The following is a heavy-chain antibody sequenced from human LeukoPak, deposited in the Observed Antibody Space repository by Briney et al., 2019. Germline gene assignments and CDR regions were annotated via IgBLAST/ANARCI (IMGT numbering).Heavy chain of an antibody. CDR3: ARQIRYTYDPNWFHP. V-gene: IGHV4-39*01. J-gene: IGHJ5*02. CDR2: IYYSGVV. D-gene: IGHD2-2*02. Sequence: PSETLSLTCSVSGDSITATSYYWAWIRQPPGKGLERIGSIYYSGVVNYDPSLQSRVTISVDTSKNQFSLSLSSVTAADTAVYYCARQIRYTYDPNWFHPWGQGTLVTVSS. CDR1: GDSITATSYY.